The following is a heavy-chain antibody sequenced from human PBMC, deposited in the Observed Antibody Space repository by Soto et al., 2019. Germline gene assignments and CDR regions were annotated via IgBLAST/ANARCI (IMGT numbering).Heavy chain of an antibody. D-gene: IGHD2-8*01. J-gene: IGHJ3*01. CDR1: QFTFSSYA. V-gene: IGHV3-23*01. CDR2: IRGDAGGGAT. CDR3: TRDPNGDYVGAFDF. Sequence: PGGSLRLSCAAFQFTFSSYAMTWVRQAPGKGLEWVATIRGDAGGGATHYADSVKGRFTISRDNSKNTLYLQMNSLRAEDTAVYYCTRDPNGDYVGAFDFWDQGSMVTVSS.